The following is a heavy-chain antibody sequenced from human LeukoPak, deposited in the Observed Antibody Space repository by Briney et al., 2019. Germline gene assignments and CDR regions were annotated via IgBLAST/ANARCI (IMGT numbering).Heavy chain of an antibody. CDR3: ARDYVTMAPDY. CDR2: IKEDGSEK. CDR1: GFTFSRYW. V-gene: IGHV3-7*01. J-gene: IGHJ4*02. Sequence: GGSLRLSCAASGFTFSRYWMTWVRQAPGKGLEWVANIKEDGSEKYYVDSVKGRFTISRDNAKNSLYLQMNSLRAEDTAVYYCARDYVTMAPDYGGLGTLVTVSS. D-gene: IGHD3-10*02.